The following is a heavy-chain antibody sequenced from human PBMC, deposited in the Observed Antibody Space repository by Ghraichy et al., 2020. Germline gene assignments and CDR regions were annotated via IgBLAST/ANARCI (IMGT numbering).Heavy chain of an antibody. Sequence: SVKVSCKASGGTFSSYAISWVRQAPGQGLEWMGGIIPIFGTANYAQKFQGRVTITADESTSTAYMELSSLRSEDTAVYYCAREGSYCSGGSCYMVGLVDIWGQGTMVTVSS. J-gene: IGHJ3*02. CDR2: IIPIFGTA. CDR1: GGTFSSYA. V-gene: IGHV1-69*13. CDR3: AREGSYCSGGSCYMVGLVDI. D-gene: IGHD2-15*01.